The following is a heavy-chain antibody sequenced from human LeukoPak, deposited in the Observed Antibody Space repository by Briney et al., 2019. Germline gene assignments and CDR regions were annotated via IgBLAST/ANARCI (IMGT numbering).Heavy chain of an antibody. D-gene: IGHD4/OR15-4a*01. J-gene: IGHJ3*02. CDR3: TRDGAKGTSGDAFDI. CDR2: ISTSGSI. Sequence: SETLSLTCTVSGGSTSGYFWSWIRQPAGKGLEWIGRISTSGSITYNPSLKSRVTLSVDTSTNHLSLMMSSVPAADTAVYYCTRDGAKGTSGDAFDIWGQGTMVTVSS. CDR1: GGSTSGYF. V-gene: IGHV4-4*07.